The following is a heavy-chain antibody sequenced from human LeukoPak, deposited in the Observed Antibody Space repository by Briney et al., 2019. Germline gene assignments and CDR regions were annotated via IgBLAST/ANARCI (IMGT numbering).Heavy chain of an antibody. CDR3: ARSGYSYGYRLDY. D-gene: IGHD5-18*01. J-gene: IGHJ4*02. CDR2: INHSGST. Sequence: PSETLSLTCAVYGGSFSGYYWSWIRQPPGKGLEWIGEINHSGSTNHNLSLKSRLTISVDTSKNQFSLKLSSVTAADTAVYYCARSGYSYGYRLDYWGQGTLVTVSS. V-gene: IGHV4-34*01. CDR1: GGSFSGYY.